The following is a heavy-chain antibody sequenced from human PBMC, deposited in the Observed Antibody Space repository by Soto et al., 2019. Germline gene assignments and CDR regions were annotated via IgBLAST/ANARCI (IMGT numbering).Heavy chain of an antibody. V-gene: IGHV4-59*10. Sequence: SETLSLTCSVSGASITSYYWSWIRQSAGEGLQWIGRVYARGATNYNPSLKSRVTISGDTSKNQFSLRLTSVTAADTAVYYCARSSGDDFFYNGMDVWGHGTTVTVS. CDR2: VYARGAT. CDR3: ARSSGDDFFYNGMDV. D-gene: IGHD4-17*01. CDR1: GASITSYY. J-gene: IGHJ6*02.